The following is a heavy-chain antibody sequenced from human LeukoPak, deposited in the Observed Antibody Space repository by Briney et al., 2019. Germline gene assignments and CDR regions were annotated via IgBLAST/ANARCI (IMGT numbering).Heavy chain of an antibody. Sequence: PGGTLRLSCAASGFTFSRYELIWVRQARAKGRVWVLYISSSGRTIYYADTVKDQYTISRDNATDSLYQQRISLRAEDTAVYYCAREVDREGYFDYWGQGTLVTVSS. V-gene: IGHV3-48*03. J-gene: IGHJ4*02. CDR3: AREVDREGYFDY. CDR1: GFTFSRYE. CDR2: ISSSGRTI. D-gene: IGHD3-22*01.